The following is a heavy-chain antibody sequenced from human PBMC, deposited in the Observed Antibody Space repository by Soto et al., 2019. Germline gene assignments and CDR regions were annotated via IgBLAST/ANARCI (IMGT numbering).Heavy chain of an antibody. J-gene: IGHJ6*02. D-gene: IGHD2-15*01. CDR1: GFTFRSYA. CDR2: IGTSGTPT. V-gene: IGHV3-23*01. Sequence: DVQLLESGGDLVQPGGSLRLSCIASGFTFRSYAMDWVRQAPGEDLEWVSAIGTSGTPTLYADSVKSRFSISRDDSRNTVSLQMISLGVEYTATYYCTRILWSSRRDALDIWGQGTTVTVSS. CDR3: TRILWSSRRDALDI.